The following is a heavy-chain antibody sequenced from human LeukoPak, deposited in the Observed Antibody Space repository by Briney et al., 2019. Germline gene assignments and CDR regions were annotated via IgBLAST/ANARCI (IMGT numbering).Heavy chain of an antibody. J-gene: IGHJ4*02. CDR2: ISAYNGNT. Sequence: ASVKVSCKASGYTFTSYGISWVRQAPGQGLEWTGWISAYNGNTNYAQKLQGRVTMTTDTSTSTAYMELRSLRSDDTAVYYCARETVAGRDVNYFDYWGQGTLVTVSS. V-gene: IGHV1-18*01. CDR3: ARETVAGRDVNYFDY. CDR1: GYTFTSYG. D-gene: IGHD6-19*01.